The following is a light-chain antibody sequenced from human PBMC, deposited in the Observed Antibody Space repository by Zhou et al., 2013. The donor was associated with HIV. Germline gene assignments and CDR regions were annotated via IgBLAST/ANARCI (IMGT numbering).Light chain of an antibody. CDR2: GTS. CDR1: QSVNSN. V-gene: IGKV3-15*01. CDR3: QQYNNWPRT. J-gene: IGKJ1*01. Sequence: EIVMTQSPATLSVSPGERATLSCRASQSVNSNLAWYQQKPGQAPRLLISGTSTRATGIPARFSGSGSGTEFTLTINSMQSEDFAVYYCQQYNNWPRTFGQGTKVEIK.